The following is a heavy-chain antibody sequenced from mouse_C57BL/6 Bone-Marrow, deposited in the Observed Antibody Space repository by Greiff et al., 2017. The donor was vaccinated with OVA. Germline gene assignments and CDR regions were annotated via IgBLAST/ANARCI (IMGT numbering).Heavy chain of an antibody. J-gene: IGHJ4*01. Sequence: VKLQQPGAELVKPGASVKLSCKASGYTFTSYWMHWVKQRPGQGLEWIGMIHPNSGSTNYNEKFKSKATLTVDKSSSTAYMQLSSLTSEDSAVYYCAGLRRGYYYAMDYWGQGTSVTVSS. CDR1: GYTFTSYW. CDR2: IHPNSGST. CDR3: AGLRRGYYYAMDY. V-gene: IGHV1-64*01. D-gene: IGHD2-2*01.